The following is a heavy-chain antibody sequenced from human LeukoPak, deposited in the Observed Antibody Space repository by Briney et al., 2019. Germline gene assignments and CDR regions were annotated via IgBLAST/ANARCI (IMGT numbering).Heavy chain of an antibody. Sequence: PGGSLRLSCAASGFTFSSYGMHWVRQAPGKGLEWVAFIRYDGSNKYYADSVKGRFTISRDNSKNTLYLQMNSLRAEDTAVYYCAKDSRQYQRLHLNWFDPWGQGTLVTVSS. CDR1: GFTFSSYG. CDR2: IRYDGSNK. D-gene: IGHD2-2*01. CDR3: AKDSRQYQRLHLNWFDP. J-gene: IGHJ5*02. V-gene: IGHV3-30*02.